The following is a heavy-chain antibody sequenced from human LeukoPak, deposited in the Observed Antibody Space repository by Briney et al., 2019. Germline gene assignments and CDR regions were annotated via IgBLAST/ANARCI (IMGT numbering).Heavy chain of an antibody. J-gene: IGHJ3*02. Sequence: ASVKLSCKAAGGTFSSYAISWVRQAPGQGLEWMGRIIPIVGIANYAQKFQGRVTITADKSTSTAYMELSSLRSEDTAVYYCARGWRYYDSSGCTVRDAFDSGGQATMVTVS. CDR3: ARGWRYYDSSGCTVRDAFDS. V-gene: IGHV1-69*04. D-gene: IGHD3-22*01. CDR1: GGTFSSYA. CDR2: IIPIVGIA.